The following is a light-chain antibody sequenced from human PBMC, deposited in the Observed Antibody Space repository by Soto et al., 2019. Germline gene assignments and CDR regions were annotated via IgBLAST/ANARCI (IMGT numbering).Light chain of an antibody. Sequence: EIVLPQSPGTLSLSPGERATLSCRASQSVSSDLAWYEQKPGQAPRLLVYGASSRATGIADRFSGSGSGTDFTLTISRLEPEDFAVYYCQQYGSSRTFGQGTKVDI. V-gene: IGKV3-20*01. CDR1: QSVSSD. J-gene: IGKJ1*01. CDR2: GAS. CDR3: QQYGSSRT.